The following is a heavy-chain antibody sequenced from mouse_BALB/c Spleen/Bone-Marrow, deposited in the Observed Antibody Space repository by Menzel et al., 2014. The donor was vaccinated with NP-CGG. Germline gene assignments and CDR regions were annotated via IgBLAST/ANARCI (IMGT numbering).Heavy chain of an antibody. CDR3: ARLAKTWYFDV. V-gene: IGHV2-3*01. D-gene: IGHD2-10*02. CDR2: IWGDGST. Sequence: VKLMESGPGLVAPSQSLSITCTVSGFPLTSYGVSWVRQPPGKGLECLGVIWGDGSTNYHSALISRLSISKDNSKSQVFIKLNSLQTDDTATYYCARLAKTWYFDVWGAGTTVTVSS. J-gene: IGHJ1*01. CDR1: GFPLTSYG.